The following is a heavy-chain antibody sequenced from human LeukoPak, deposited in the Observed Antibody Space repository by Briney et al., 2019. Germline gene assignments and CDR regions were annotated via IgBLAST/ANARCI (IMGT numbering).Heavy chain of an antibody. CDR2: ITSKTDGETA. J-gene: IGHJ4*02. CDR3: TLYDSGKIDY. V-gene: IGHV3-15*01. D-gene: IGHD3-10*01. CDR1: GFTFSNAW. Sequence: GGSLRLSCAASGFTFSNAWMTCVRQAPGKGLEWVGRITSKTDGETALYAAPVKGRLTISRDDSQNTLYLQMNSLKIEDTAVYYCTLYDSGKIDYWGQGALVTVSS.